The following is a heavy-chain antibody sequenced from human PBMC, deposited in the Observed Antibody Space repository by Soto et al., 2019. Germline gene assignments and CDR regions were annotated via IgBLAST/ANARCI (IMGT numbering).Heavy chain of an antibody. CDR2: IYHNGDT. CDR3: AKDSRGLDT. V-gene: IGHV4-38-2*02. CDR1: CYLISDNDF. J-gene: IGHJ5*02. D-gene: IGHD6-19*01. Sequence: ETLSLPGTVSCYLISDNDFWGWIRQPPGNGLEWLGIIYHNGDTRYNPSLKSPVTISVDTSKNQFTLRVTSVTAADTAVYFCAKDSRGLDTWSQGTLVTVSS.